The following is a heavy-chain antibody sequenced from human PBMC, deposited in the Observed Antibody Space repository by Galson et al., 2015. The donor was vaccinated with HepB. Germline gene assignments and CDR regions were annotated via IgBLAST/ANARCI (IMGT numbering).Heavy chain of an antibody. CDR2: IKCKTDGETT. J-gene: IGHJ4*02. D-gene: IGHD3-22*01. CDR3: TTVGAYYYDSFDY. CDR1: GLIFNNAW. Sequence: SLRLSCAASGLIFNNAWLSWVRQAPGKGLEWVGLIKCKTDGETTDYAAPVKSRFAISRDDSKNTLYLQMNRLKTEDTGLYYCTTVGAYYYDSFDYWGQGTLVAVSS. V-gene: IGHV3-15*01.